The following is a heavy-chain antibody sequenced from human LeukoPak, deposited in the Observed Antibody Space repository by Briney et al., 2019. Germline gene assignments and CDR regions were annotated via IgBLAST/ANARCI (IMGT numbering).Heavy chain of an antibody. Sequence: GASVKVSCKASGYTFTGYCIHWVRQAPGQGLEWMGYINPNTGGTNYAQKFQGRVTVTRDTSISTAYMDLSRLRSDDTAVYYCARGDGAWYYDPGGQEPQVTVSS. CDR1: GYTFTGYC. J-gene: IGHJ5*02. CDR2: INPNTGGT. D-gene: IGHD6-19*01. CDR3: ARGDGAWYYDP. V-gene: IGHV1-2*02.